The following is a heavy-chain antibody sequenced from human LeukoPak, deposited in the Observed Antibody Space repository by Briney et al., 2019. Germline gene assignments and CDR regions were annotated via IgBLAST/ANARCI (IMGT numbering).Heavy chain of an antibody. CDR3: ARDPDPFSGVVVPAANEEGFRY. CDR1: GYTFTSYG. Sequence: GASVKVSCKASGYTFTSYGISWVRQAPGQGLEWMGWISAYNGNTNYAQKFQGRVTMTRDTSISTAYMELSRLRSDDTAVYYCARDPDPFSGVVVPAANEEGFRYWGQGTLVTVSS. CDR2: ISAYNGNT. J-gene: IGHJ4*02. V-gene: IGHV1-18*01. D-gene: IGHD2-2*01.